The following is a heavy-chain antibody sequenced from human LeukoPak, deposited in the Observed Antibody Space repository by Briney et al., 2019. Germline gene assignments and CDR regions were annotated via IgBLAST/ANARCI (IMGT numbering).Heavy chain of an antibody. D-gene: IGHD3-3*01. Sequence: GGSLRLPCAASGFTFSSYSMNWVRQAPGKGLEWVSYISSSSSTIYYADSVKGRFTISRDNAKNSLYLQMNSLRAKDTAVYYCARDVDFWSNAFDIWGQGTMVTVSS. CDR1: GFTFSSYS. CDR3: ARDVDFWSNAFDI. J-gene: IGHJ3*02. CDR2: ISSSSSTI. V-gene: IGHV3-48*01.